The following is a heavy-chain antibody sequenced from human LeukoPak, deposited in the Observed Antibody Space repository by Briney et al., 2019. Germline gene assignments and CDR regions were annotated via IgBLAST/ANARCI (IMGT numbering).Heavy chain of an antibody. D-gene: IGHD2-2*01. CDR3: ARVVPAAPDAFDI. CDR1: GYTFTGYY. V-gene: IGHV1-2*06. J-gene: IGHJ3*02. Sequence: ASVKVSCKASGYTFTGYYMHWVRQAPGQGLEWMGRINPNSGGTNYAQKFQGRVTMTRDTSISTAYMELSRLRSDDTAVYYCARVVPAAPDAFDIWGQGTMVTVSS. CDR2: INPNSGGT.